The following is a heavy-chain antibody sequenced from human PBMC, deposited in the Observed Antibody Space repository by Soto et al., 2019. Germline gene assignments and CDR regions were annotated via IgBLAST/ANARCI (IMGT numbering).Heavy chain of an antibody. CDR1: GGSISSSSYY. J-gene: IGHJ5*02. Sequence: PSETLSLTCTVSGGSISSSSYYWGWIRQPPGKGLEWFGSIYYSGSTYYNPSLKSRVTISVDTSKNQFSLKLSSVTAADTAVYYCARLQGFWSGYYTGSGTNWFDPWGQGTLVTVSS. V-gene: IGHV4-39*01. CDR2: IYYSGST. D-gene: IGHD3-3*01. CDR3: ARLQGFWSGYYTGSGTNWFDP.